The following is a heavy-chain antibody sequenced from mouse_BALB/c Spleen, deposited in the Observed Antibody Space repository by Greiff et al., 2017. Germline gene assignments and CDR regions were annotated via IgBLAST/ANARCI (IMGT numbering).Heavy chain of an antibody. J-gene: IGHJ4*01. CDR3: ARWGGTGEGYYAMDY. D-gene: IGHD3-3*01. CDR1: GYTFTDYW. V-gene: IGHV1-69*01. CDR2: IDTSDSYT. Sequence: VQLQQPGAELVMPGASVKMSCKASGYTFTDYWMHWVKQRPGQGLEWIGAIDTSDSYTSYNQKFKGKATLTVDESSSTAYMQLSSLTSEDSAVYYCARWGGTGEGYYAMDYWGQGTSVTVSS.